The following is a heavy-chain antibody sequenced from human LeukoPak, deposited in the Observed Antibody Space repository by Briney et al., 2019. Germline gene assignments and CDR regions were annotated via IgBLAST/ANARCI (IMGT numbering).Heavy chain of an antibody. Sequence: GGSLRLSCAASGFTFSSYWMGWVRQAPGKGLDWVANIKKDGSEKYYVDSVKGRFTISRDNAKNSLYLQMNSLRAEDTAVYYCARVACSSTSCEPYYYYGMDVWGQGTTVTVSS. J-gene: IGHJ6*02. D-gene: IGHD2-2*01. CDR2: IKKDGSEK. CDR1: GFTFSSYW. V-gene: IGHV3-7*01. CDR3: ARVACSSTSCEPYYYYGMDV.